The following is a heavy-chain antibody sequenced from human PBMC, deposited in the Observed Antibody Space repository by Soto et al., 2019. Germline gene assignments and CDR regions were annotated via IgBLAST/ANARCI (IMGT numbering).Heavy chain of an antibody. CDR2: ISAYNGNT. CDR1: GYTFTSYG. D-gene: IGHD2-15*01. CDR3: ARVVVAARYYYYYMDV. Sequence: ASVKVSCKASGYTFTSYGICWARQAPGKGLEWMGWISAYNGNTNYAQKLQGRVTMTTDTSTSTAYMELRSLRSDDTAVYYCARVVVAARYYYYYMDVWGKGTTVTVSS. V-gene: IGHV1-18*01. J-gene: IGHJ6*03.